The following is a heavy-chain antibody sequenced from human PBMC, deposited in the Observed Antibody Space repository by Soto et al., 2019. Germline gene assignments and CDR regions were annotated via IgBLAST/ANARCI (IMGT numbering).Heavy chain of an antibody. V-gene: IGHV1-46*01. CDR2: INPSGGST. D-gene: IGHD3-10*01. J-gene: IGHJ6*02. Sequence: ASVKVSCKASGYTFTSYYMHWVRQAPGQGLEWMGIINPSGGSTSYAQKFQGRVTMTRDTSTSTVYMELSSLRSEDTAVYYCARADSRARSPPPWDVWGQGTTVTVSS. CDR3: ARADSRARSPPPWDV. CDR1: GYTFTSYY.